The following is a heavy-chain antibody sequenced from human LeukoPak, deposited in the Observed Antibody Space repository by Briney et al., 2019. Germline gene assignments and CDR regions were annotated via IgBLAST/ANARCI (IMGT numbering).Heavy chain of an antibody. CDR2: INPNSGGT. CDR1: GYTFTDYY. CDR3: ARGWDYYDSSGYFGY. J-gene: IGHJ4*02. D-gene: IGHD3-22*01. V-gene: IGHV1-2*02. Sequence: ASVKVSCKASGYTFTDYYMHWVGQAPGQGLEWMGWINPNSGGTNYAQKFQGRVTMTRDTSISTAYMELSRLRSDDTAVYYCARGWDYYDSSGYFGYWGQGTLVTVSS.